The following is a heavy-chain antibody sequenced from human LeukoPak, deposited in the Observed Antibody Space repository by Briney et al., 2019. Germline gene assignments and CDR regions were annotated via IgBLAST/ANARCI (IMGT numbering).Heavy chain of an antibody. CDR3: ARGGAWYYFDY. CDR1: GFTFSSYS. CDR2: ISSSSSYI. V-gene: IGHV3-21*01. D-gene: IGHD2-8*02. J-gene: IGHJ4*02. Sequence: PGGSLRLSCAASGFTFSSYSMTWVRQAPGKGLEWVSSISSSSSYIYYADSVKGRFTISRDNAKNSLYLQMNSLRAEDTAVYYCARGGAWYYFDYWGQGTLVTVSS.